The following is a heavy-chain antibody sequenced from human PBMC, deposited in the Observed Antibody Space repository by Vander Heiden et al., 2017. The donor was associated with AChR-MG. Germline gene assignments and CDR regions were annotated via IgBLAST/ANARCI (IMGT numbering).Heavy chain of an antibody. CDR3: ASAPPRFGELFSLDV. D-gene: IGHD3-10*01. V-gene: IGHV1-69*06. CDR1: GRPFSSYA. J-gene: IGHJ6*02. CDR2: IIPIFGTA. Sequence: QVQLVQSGAEVKKPGSSVTVSCKASGRPFSSYAISWVRQAPGQGLEWMGGIIPIFGTANYEQKFQGRVTITADKSTSTAYMELSSLRSEDTAVYYCASAPPRFGELFSLDVWGQGTTVTVSS.